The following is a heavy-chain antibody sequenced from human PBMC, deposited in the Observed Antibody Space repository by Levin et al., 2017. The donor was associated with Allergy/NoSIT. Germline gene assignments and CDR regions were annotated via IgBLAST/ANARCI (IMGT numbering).Heavy chain of an antibody. CDR1: GFTFSSYG. J-gene: IGHJ4*02. CDR3: ARDRRSQLVKGVGGFDY. D-gene: IGHD6-6*01. V-gene: IGHV3-33*01. CDR2: IWYDGSNK. Sequence: GESLKISCAASGFTFSSYGMHWVRQAPGKGLEWVAVIWYDGSNKYYADSVKGRFTISRDNSKNTLYLQMNSLRAEDTAVYYCARDRRSQLVKGVGGFDYWGQGTLVTVSS.